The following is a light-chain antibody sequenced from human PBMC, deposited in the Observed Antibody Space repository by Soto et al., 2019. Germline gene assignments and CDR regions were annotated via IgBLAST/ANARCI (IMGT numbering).Light chain of an antibody. Sequence: QSALTQPPSASGSPGQSVTISCTGTSSDVGGYNYVSWYQQHPGKAPKLIIYDVSKWPSGVPDRFSGSKSGNTASLTVSGLQTEDEADYYCSSYSGSNNFVFGTGTKLTVL. CDR3: SSYSGSNNFV. V-gene: IGLV2-8*01. CDR1: SSDVGGYNY. J-gene: IGLJ1*01. CDR2: DVS.